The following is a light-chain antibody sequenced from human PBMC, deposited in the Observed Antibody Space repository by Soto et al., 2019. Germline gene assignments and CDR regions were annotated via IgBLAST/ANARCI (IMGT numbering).Light chain of an antibody. Sequence: QSALTQPASVSGSPGQSITISCTGTSSDVGGYNYVSWFQQHPGKAPKLMIYVVSNRPSGISNRFSGSKSGNTASLTISGLQAEDEAEYYFSSYTTSSSGVVGGGTKLTVL. CDR3: SSYTTSSSGV. V-gene: IGLV2-14*01. J-gene: IGLJ3*02. CDR1: SSDVGGYNY. CDR2: VVS.